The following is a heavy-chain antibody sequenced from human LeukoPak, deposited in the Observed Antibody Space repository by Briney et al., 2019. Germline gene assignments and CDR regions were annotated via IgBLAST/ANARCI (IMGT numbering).Heavy chain of an antibody. Sequence: GGSLRLSCAASGFTFSSYWMHWVRQAPGKGLVWVSRINPDGSTTNCADSVQGRFTISRDNAKNMLYLQMNSLRAEDTAVYYCVRDLRESDFWGQGTLVTVSS. J-gene: IGHJ4*02. V-gene: IGHV3-74*01. CDR3: VRDLRESDF. CDR2: INPDGSTT. CDR1: GFTFSSYW.